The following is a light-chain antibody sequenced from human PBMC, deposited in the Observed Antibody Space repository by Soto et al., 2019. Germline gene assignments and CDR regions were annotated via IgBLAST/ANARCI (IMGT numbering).Light chain of an antibody. CDR1: SSDVGGYNY. V-gene: IGLV2-14*01. Sequence: QSVLTQPASLSGSPGQSITISCTGTSSDVGGYNYVSWYQQHQGKAPKLMIYDVNNRPSGVSNRFSGSKSGNTASLTISGLQAEDEADYYCSSYTSSNTLVFGTGTKLTVL. CDR2: DVN. J-gene: IGLJ1*01. CDR3: SSYTSSNTLV.